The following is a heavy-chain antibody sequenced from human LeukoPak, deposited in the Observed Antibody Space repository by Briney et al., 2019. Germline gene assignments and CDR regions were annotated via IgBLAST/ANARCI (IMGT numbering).Heavy chain of an antibody. J-gene: IGHJ4*02. V-gene: IGHV2-70*04. CDR2: IDWDDDK. Sequence: ESGPALVKPTQTLTLTCTFSGFSLNTPGMHMGWIRQPPGKALEWLARIDWDDDKFYSTSLKPRLTISKDSSRNQVVLTMTNMDPVDTATYYCARIAPSYYYDSSAPLDYWGQGTLVTVSS. CDR1: GFSLNTPGMH. CDR3: ARIAPSYYYDSSAPLDY. D-gene: IGHD3-22*01.